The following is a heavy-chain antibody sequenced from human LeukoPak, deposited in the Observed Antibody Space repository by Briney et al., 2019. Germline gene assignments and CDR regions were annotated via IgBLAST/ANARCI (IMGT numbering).Heavy chain of an antibody. V-gene: IGHV3-23*01. CDR2: ISGGGGST. CDR3: GVGAASNNYGRDV. CDR1: GFTFSSYA. J-gene: IGHJ6*02. D-gene: IGHD3-16*01. Sequence: PGGSLRLSCAASGFTFSSYAMSWVRQAPGKGLEWVSAISGGGGSTYYADSVKGRSTISRDNSQNTVYLQMNSLRAEDTAVYYWGVGAASNNYGRDVGGRGPTVPFSS.